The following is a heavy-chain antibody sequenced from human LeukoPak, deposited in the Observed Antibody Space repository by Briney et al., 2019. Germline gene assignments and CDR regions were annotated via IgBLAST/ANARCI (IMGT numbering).Heavy chain of an antibody. Sequence: PGGSLRLSCAASGFTFSSYWMSWVRQAPGKGLEWVANIKQDGSDKYYVDSVKGRFTISRDNAKNSLYLQMNSLRAEDTAVYYCAREDWNSYFDHWGQGTLVTVSS. D-gene: IGHD1-7*01. CDR3: AREDWNSYFDH. V-gene: IGHV3-7*01. J-gene: IGHJ4*02. CDR2: IKQDGSDK. CDR1: GFTFSSYW.